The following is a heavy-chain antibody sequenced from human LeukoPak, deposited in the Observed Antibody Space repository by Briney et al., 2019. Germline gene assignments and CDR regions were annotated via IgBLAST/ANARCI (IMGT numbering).Heavy chain of an antibody. J-gene: IGHJ4*02. CDR3: ARVFGGSSWFSEPSDY. Sequence: GGSLRLSCAASGFTFSSYGMHWVRQAPGKGLTWVAVIWYDGSNKYYAASVKGRFTISRDNSKNTLYLQMNSLRAEDTAVYYCARVFGGSSWFSEPSDYWGQGTLVTVSS. D-gene: IGHD6-13*01. CDR2: IWYDGSNK. CDR1: GFTFSSYG. V-gene: IGHV3-33*01.